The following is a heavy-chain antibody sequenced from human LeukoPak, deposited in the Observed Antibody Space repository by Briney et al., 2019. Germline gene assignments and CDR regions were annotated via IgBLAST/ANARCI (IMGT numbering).Heavy chain of an antibody. D-gene: IGHD3-10*01. CDR3: AREGSGSYIRYHYYFDY. CDR2: IIPIFGTA. Sequence: GASVKVSCKAPGGTFSSYAISWVRQAPGQGLEWMGGIIPIFGTANYAQKFQGRVTITADESTSTAYMELSSLRSEDTAVYYCAREGSGSYIRYHYYFDYWGQGTLVTVSS. CDR1: GGTFSSYA. V-gene: IGHV1-69*13. J-gene: IGHJ4*02.